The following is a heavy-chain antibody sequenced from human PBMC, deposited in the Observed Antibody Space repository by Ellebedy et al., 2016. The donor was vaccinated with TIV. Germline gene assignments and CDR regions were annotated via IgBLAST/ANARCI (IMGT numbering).Heavy chain of an antibody. CDR2: MNQDGSRK. CDR3: ARDAIATNGMDV. J-gene: IGHJ6*02. Sequence: GGSLRLXCAASGFNFRNFDLHWVRRAPGKGLEWVAKMNQDGSRKYYEDSVKGRFTVFRDNARQLVFLEMRSLRVVDTAVYYCARDAIATNGMDVWGQGTTVTVFS. D-gene: IGHD2-21*01. CDR1: GFNFRNFD. V-gene: IGHV3-7*03.